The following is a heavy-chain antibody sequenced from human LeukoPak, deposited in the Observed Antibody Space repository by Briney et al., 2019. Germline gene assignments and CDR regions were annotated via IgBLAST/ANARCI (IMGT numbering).Heavy chain of an antibody. CDR3: ARAEVTMVRGVDQYFDY. Sequence: SVKVSCKASGGTFSSYAISWARQAPGQGLEWMGGIIPIFGTANYAQKFQGRVTITTDESTSTAYMELSSLRSEDTAVYYCARAEVTMVRGVDQYFDYWGQGTLVTVPS. J-gene: IGHJ4*02. D-gene: IGHD3-10*01. V-gene: IGHV1-69*05. CDR2: IIPIFGTA. CDR1: GGTFSSYA.